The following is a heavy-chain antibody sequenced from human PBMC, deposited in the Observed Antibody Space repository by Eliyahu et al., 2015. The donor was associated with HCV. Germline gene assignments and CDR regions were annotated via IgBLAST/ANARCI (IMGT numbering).Heavy chain of an antibody. Sequence: EVQLVESGGGLVQPGGSLRLSXAASGFTFSSYEMNWVRQAPGKGLEWVSYISSSGSTIYYADSVKGRFTISRDNAKNSLYPQMNSLRAEDTAVYYCARDRGYSGYEFDYWGQGTLVTVSS. CDR2: ISSSGSTI. CDR1: GFTFSSYE. D-gene: IGHD5-12*01. V-gene: IGHV3-48*03. J-gene: IGHJ4*02. CDR3: ARDRGYSGYEFDY.